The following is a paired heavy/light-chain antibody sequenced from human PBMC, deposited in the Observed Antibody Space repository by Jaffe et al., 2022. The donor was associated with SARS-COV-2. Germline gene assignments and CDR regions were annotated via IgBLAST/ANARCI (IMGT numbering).Light chain of an antibody. V-gene: IGKV3-20*01. CDR2: GAS. CDR3: QQYGSSPLT. J-gene: IGKJ4*01. CDR1: QSVSSSQ. Sequence: EIVLTQSPGTLSLSPGERATLSCRASQSVSSSQLAWYQQKPGQAPRLLIYGASSRATGIPDRFSGSGSGADFTLTIGRLEPEDFAVYYCQQYGSSPLTFGGGTKVEIK.
Heavy chain of an antibody. V-gene: IGHV3-74*01. CDR2: ISGGASST. CDR1: GFTFSSYW. Sequence: EVQLVESGGGLVQPGGSLRLSCAASGFTFSSYWMHWVRQVPEKGLLWVSRISGGASSTSYADSVKGRFTISRDNAKNTLFLQMNSLRAEDTAVYFCARGGSSSSFIGLDYWGKGTLVTVSS. J-gene: IGHJ4*02. CDR3: ARGGSSSSFIGLDY. D-gene: IGHD6-13*01.